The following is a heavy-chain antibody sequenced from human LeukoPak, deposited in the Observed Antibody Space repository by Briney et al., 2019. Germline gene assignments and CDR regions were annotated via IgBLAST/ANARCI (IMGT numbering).Heavy chain of an antibody. CDR3: ARVACLDIAAAGTRVSYYYYYMDV. J-gene: IGHJ6*03. V-gene: IGHV1-69*05. Sequence: SVKVSCKASGGTFSSYAISWVRQALGQGLEWMGGIIPIFGTANYAQKFQGRVTITTDESTSTAYMELSSLRSEDTAVYYCARVACLDIAAAGTRVSYYYYYMDVWGKGTTVTVSS. D-gene: IGHD6-13*01. CDR1: GGTFSSYA. CDR2: IIPIFGTA.